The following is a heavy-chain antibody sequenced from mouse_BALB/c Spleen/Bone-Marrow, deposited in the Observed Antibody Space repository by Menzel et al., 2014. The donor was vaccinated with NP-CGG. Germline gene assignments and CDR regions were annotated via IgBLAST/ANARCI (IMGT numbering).Heavy chain of an antibody. CDR1: GYTFTDYA. Sequence: QVHVKQSGAELVRPGVSVKISCKGSGYTFTDYAMHWVKQSHAKSLEWIGVISTYYGDASYNQKFKGKATTTVDKSSSTAYMELARLTSEDSAIYYCARDAMDYWGQGTSVTVSS. V-gene: IGHV1S137*01. CDR2: ISTYYGDA. J-gene: IGHJ4*01. CDR3: ARDAMDY.